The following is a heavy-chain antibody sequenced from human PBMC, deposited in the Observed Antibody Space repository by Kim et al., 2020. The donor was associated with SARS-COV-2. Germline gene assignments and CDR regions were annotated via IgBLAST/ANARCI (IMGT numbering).Heavy chain of an antibody. V-gene: IGHV1-69*13. Sequence: SVKVSCKASGGTFSSYAISWVRQAPGQGLEWMGGIIPIFGTANYAQKFQGRVTITADESTSTAYMELSSLRSEDTAVYYCARLYSYGAAYYYYYGMDVWGQGTTVTVSS. CDR3: ARLYSYGAAYYYYYGMDV. CDR2: IIPIFGTA. CDR1: GGTFSSYA. D-gene: IGHD5-18*01. J-gene: IGHJ6*02.